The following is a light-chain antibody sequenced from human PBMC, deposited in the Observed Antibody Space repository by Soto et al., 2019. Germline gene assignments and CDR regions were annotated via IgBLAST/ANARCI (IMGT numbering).Light chain of an antibody. CDR2: DAS. CDR3: QQYDSLPPMYT. J-gene: IGKJ2*01. CDR1: QDINTY. Sequence: DIQMTQSPSSLSASVGDRVTITCQASQDINTYLNWYQQKPGKAPKLLIYDASNLQTGVPSRFSGSGSRTDFTFTISSLQPEDIATSYCQQYDSLPPMYTFSQGTKLEIK. V-gene: IGKV1-33*01.